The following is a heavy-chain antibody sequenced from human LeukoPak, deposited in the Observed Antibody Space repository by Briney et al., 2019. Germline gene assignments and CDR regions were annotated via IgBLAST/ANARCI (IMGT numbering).Heavy chain of an antibody. D-gene: IGHD4-17*01. CDR1: GGSISSGGYS. Sequence: PSETLSLTCAVSGGSISSGGYSWSWIRQPPGKGLEWIGYIYHSGSTYYNPSLKSRVTISVDTSKNQFSLRLSSVTAADTAVYYCARVGDYGDYVNWFDPWGPGTLVTVSS. CDR3: ARVGDYGDYVNWFDP. J-gene: IGHJ5*02. V-gene: IGHV4-30-2*01. CDR2: IYHSGST.